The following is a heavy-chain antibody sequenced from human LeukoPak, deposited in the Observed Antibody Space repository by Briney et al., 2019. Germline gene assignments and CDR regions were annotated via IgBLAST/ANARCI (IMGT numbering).Heavy chain of an antibody. CDR3: ARDNRAAYYYYMDV. D-gene: IGHD1-14*01. CDR1: GGSISSYY. CDR2: IYTSGST. V-gene: IGHV4-4*07. J-gene: IGHJ6*03. Sequence: SETLSLTCTVSGGSISSYYWSWIRQPAGKALEWIGRIYTSGSTNYNPSLKSRVTISVDTSKNQFSLKLSSVTAADTAVYYCARDNRAAYYYYMDVWGKGTTVTISS.